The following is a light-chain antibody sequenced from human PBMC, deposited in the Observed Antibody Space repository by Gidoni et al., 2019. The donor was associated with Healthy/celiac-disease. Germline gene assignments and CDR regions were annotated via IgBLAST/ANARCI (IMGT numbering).Light chain of an antibody. J-gene: IGKJ4*01. CDR1: KGISSY. Sequence: AIRMTQSPSSFSASTGDRVTLTCRASKGISSYLAWYQQKPGQAPKLLIYAASTLQSGVPSRVSGSGSGTDFTLTISCLQSEDFATYYCQQYYSYPPLTFGGGTKVEIK. CDR2: AAS. CDR3: QQYYSYPPLT. V-gene: IGKV1-8*01.